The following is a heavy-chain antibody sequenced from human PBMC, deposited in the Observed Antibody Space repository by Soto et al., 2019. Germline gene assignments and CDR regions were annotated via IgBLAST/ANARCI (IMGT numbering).Heavy chain of an antibody. CDR3: ARHVVVGAIDAFDI. J-gene: IGHJ3*02. D-gene: IGHD1-26*01. V-gene: IGHV1-8*01. Sequence: QVQLVQSGAEVKKPGASVKVSCKASGYTFTSYDINWVRQATGQGLEWMGWMNPNSGNTGYAQKFQGRVTLTRNTPIRTAYMELRSLRSEDTAVYYCARHVVVGAIDAFDIWGQGTMVTVSS. CDR2: MNPNSGNT. CDR1: GYTFTSYD.